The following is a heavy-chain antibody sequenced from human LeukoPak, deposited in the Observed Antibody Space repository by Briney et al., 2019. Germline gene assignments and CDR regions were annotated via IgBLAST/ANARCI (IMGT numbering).Heavy chain of an antibody. J-gene: IGHJ4*02. CDR3: ASVLDYYGSGSYIYFDY. D-gene: IGHD3-10*01. CDR2: IGAYNGNK. Sequence: ASVKVSCKASGYTFTSYGISWVRQAPGQGLEWMGWIGAYNGNKNYAQKLQGRVTMTTDTSTSTAYMELRSLRSDDTAVYYCASVLDYYGSGSYIYFDYWGQGTLVTVSS. CDR1: GYTFTSYG. V-gene: IGHV1-18*01.